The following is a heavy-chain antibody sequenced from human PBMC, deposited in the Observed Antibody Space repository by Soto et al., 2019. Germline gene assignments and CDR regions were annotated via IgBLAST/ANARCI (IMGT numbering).Heavy chain of an antibody. D-gene: IGHD5-12*01. CDR2: IYYSGST. CDR1: GGSISSYY. CDR3: ARRTSGYDYGYYYYMDV. Sequence: SETLSLTCTVSGGSISSYYWSWIRQPPGKGLEWIGYIYYSGSTNYNPSLKSRVTISVDTSKNQFSLKLSSVTAADTAVYYCARRTSGYDYGYYYYMDVWGKGTTVTVSS. J-gene: IGHJ6*03. V-gene: IGHV4-59*01.